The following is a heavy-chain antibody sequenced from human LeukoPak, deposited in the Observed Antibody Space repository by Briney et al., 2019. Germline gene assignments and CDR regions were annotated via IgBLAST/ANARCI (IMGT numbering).Heavy chain of an antibody. J-gene: IGHJ4*02. CDR2: IGGSGTRT. CDR3: AKDSHWILFDD. D-gene: IGHD2-2*03. Sequence: GGSLRLSCAASGLTFSIHWMNWVRQAPGRGREWVSGIGGSGTRTYYADSVKGRFTISRDNSKNTLYLQMNSLRDEDTAVYYCAKDSHWILFDDWGQGTLVTVSS. V-gene: IGHV3-23*01. CDR1: GLTFSIHW.